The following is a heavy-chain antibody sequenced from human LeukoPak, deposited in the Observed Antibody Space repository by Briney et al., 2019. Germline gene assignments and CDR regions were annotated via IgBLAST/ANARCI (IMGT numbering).Heavy chain of an antibody. CDR2: IYHSGST. D-gene: IGHD6-25*01. CDR3: ARDVEGIAARFDP. J-gene: IGHJ5*02. CDR1: GGSISSSNW. V-gene: IGHV4-4*02. Sequence: SETLSLTRAVSGGSISSSNWWSWVRQPPGKGLEWIGEIYHSGSTNYNPSLKSRVTISVDKSKNQFSLKLSSVTAADTAVYYCARDVEGIAARFDPWGQGTLVTVSS.